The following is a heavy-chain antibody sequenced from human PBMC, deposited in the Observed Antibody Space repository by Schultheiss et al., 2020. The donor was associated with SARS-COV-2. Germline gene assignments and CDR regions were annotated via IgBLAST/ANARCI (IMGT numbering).Heavy chain of an antibody. V-gene: IGHV3-48*03. CDR1: GFTFSSYE. J-gene: IGHJ4*02. CDR3: ARDIRGVHIVVVAYFDC. CDR2: ISSSGSTI. D-gene: IGHD2-21*01. Sequence: GGSLRLSCAASGFTFSSYEMNWVRQAPGKGLEWVSYISSSGSTIYYADSVKGRFTISRDNAKNSLYLQMNSLRAEDTAVYYCARDIRGVHIVVVAYFDCWGQGTLVTVSS.